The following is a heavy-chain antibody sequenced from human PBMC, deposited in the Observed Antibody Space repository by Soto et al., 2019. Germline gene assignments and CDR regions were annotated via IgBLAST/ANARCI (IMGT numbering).Heavy chain of an antibody. D-gene: IGHD2-15*01. V-gene: IGHV3-33*01. Sequence: GGSLRLSCAASGFTFSSYGMHWVRQAPGKGLEWVALIWYDGSNKYYADSVKGRFTISRDNSKNTLYLQMNSLRAEDTAVYYCTRATYCSGGSCYPHYWGQGTLVTVSS. CDR3: TRATYCSGGSCYPHY. CDR2: IWYDGSNK. CDR1: GFTFSSYG. J-gene: IGHJ4*02.